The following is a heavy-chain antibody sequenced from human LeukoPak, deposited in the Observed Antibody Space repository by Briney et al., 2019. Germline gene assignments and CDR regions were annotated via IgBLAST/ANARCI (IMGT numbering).Heavy chain of an antibody. J-gene: IGHJ4*02. CDR3: ARDRDFYVADY. CDR2: IYHSGST. V-gene: IGHV4-4*02. Sequence: PSGTLSLTCGVSGDSISTNNWWTWVRQPPGKGLEWIGQIYHSGSTNYNPSLKSRVTISVDKSKNHFSLDLSSVTAADTAVYYCARDRDFYVADYWGQGTLLIVSS. D-gene: IGHD2-21*02. CDR1: GDSISTNNW.